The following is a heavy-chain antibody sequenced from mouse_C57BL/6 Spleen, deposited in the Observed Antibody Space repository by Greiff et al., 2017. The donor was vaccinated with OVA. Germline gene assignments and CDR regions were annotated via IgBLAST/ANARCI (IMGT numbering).Heavy chain of an antibody. D-gene: IGHD4-1*01. CDR2: IRSKSNNYAT. CDR1: GFSFNTYA. CDR3: VRQGTGSYFDY. Sequence: EADGGLVQPKGSLKLSCAASGFSFNTYAMNWVRQAPGKGLEWVARIRSKSNNYATYYADSVKDRFTISRDDSESMLYLQMNNLKTEDTAMYYCVRQGTGSYFDYWGQGTTLTVSS. J-gene: IGHJ2*01. V-gene: IGHV10-1*01.